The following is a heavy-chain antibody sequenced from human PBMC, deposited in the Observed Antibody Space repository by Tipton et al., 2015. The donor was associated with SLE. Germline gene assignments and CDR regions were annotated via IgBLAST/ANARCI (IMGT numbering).Heavy chain of an antibody. J-gene: IGHJ4*02. D-gene: IGHD3-22*01. Sequence: GSLRLSCAASGFTFSSYSMNWVRQAPGKGLEWVSYISSSSSTIYYADSVKGRFTISRDNAKNSLYLQMNSLRDEDTAVYYCAREAPITMIGIFDYWGQGTLVTVSS. CDR2: ISSSSSTI. V-gene: IGHV3-48*02. CDR1: GFTFSSYS. CDR3: AREAPITMIGIFDY.